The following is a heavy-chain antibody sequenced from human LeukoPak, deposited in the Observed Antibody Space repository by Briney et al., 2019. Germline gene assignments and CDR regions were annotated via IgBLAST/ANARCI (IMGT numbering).Heavy chain of an antibody. CDR3: ANNPVPGASDGWLDP. V-gene: IGHV1-2*02. D-gene: IGHD2-2*01. Sequence: ASVKVSCKASGYTFTGYYMHWVRQAPGQGLEWMGWIIPNSGGTNYAQKFQGRVTMTRDTSISTAYMELSMLRSDDTAVYYCANNPVPGASDGWLDPWAQGTLVTVSS. CDR2: IIPNSGGT. CDR1: GYTFTGYY. J-gene: IGHJ5*02.